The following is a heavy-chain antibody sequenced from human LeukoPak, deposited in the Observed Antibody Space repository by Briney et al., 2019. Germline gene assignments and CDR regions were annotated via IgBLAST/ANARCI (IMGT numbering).Heavy chain of an antibody. J-gene: IGHJ3*02. D-gene: IGHD2-2*01. CDR1: GFTFSNYE. CDR2: ISSDGREK. Sequence: PGRSLRLSCAASGFTFSNYEMHWVRQAPGKGLEWVAVISSDGREKYYSDSVKGRFTISRDNSKNTLYLQMNSLRAEDTAVYYCARDQDCSSISCFSAFDIWGQGTGVTVSS. CDR3: ARDQDCSSISCFSAFDI. V-gene: IGHV3-30*01.